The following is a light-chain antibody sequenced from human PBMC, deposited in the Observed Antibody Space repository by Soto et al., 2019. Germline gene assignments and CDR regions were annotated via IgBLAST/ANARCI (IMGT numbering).Light chain of an antibody. Sequence: EIVLTQSPGTLSLSPGERATLSCRASQSVSNNYLAWYQQKPGQAPRLLIYGASNRATGIPDRFSGSGSGTEFPLTISSLQSEDFAVYYCQQYSIWRTFGQGTKVDIK. J-gene: IGKJ1*01. V-gene: IGKV3-20*01. CDR2: GAS. CDR1: QSVSNNY. CDR3: QQYSIWRT.